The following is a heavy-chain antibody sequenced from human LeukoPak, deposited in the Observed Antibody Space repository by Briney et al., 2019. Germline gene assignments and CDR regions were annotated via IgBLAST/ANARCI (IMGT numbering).Heavy chain of an antibody. CDR3: ARDTALIMTLGGPDF. D-gene: IGHD2-15*01. J-gene: IGHJ4*02. CDR1: GYTFGSYG. V-gene: IGHV1-18*01. CDR2: ISAYNGDT. Sequence: ASVKVSCKASGYTFGSYGIRWVRQAPGQGLEWVGWISAYNGDTKYAQHLQGRVTLTTDTSTSTAYMELRSLKSDDTALYYCARDTALIMTLGGPDFWGRGNLITVSS.